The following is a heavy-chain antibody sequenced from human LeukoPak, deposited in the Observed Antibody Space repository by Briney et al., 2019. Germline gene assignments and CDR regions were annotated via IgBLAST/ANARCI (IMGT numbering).Heavy chain of an antibody. V-gene: IGHV3-11*03. CDR1: GFTFSDEY. D-gene: IGHD6-19*01. Sequence: NPGGSLRLSCAASGFTFSDEYMSWIRQAPGKGLEWVSYVSNSGSYTNYADSVKGRFTISRDNAKSSLYLQMNSVRAEDTAVYYCARSRGAGPDAHFDYWGQGTLVTVSS. CDR2: VSNSGSYT. CDR3: ARSRGAGPDAHFDY. J-gene: IGHJ4*02.